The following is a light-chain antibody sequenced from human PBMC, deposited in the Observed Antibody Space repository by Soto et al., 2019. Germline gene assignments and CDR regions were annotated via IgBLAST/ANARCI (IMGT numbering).Light chain of an antibody. CDR2: EVS. Sequence: QSVLTQPASVSGSPGQSITISCTGTNSDVGGYNSVSWYRQHPGKAPKLIIYEVSNRPSGVSNRFSGSKSGNTASLTISGLQADDEAYYYCSSYTSNTTPSFGTGTKLTVL. CDR1: NSDVGGYNS. J-gene: IGLJ1*01. V-gene: IGLV2-14*01. CDR3: SSYTSNTTPS.